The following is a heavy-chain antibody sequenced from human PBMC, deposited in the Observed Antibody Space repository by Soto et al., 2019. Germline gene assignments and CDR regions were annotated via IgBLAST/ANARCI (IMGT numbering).Heavy chain of an antibody. J-gene: IGHJ4*02. Sequence: GGSLRLSCAASGFTFSSYGMHWVRQAPGKGLEWVAVISYDGSNKYYADSVKGRFTISRDNSKNTLYLQMNSLRAEDTAMYYCAKDGYGSKTGAGYYFDYWGQGTLVTVSS. CDR2: ISYDGSNK. CDR1: GFTFSSYG. CDR3: AKDGYGSKTGAGYYFDY. V-gene: IGHV3-30*18. D-gene: IGHD5-12*01.